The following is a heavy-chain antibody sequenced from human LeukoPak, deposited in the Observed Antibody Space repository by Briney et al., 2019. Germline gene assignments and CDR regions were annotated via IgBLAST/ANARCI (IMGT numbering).Heavy chain of an antibody. V-gene: IGHV1-8*02. CDR1: GYTVTSYY. D-gene: IGHD3-10*01. CDR2: MNPNSGNT. CDR3: ARGSGFGELLIDY. Sequence: ASVKVSCKASGYTVTSYYMHWVRQAPGQGLEWMGWMNPNSGNTGYAQKFQGRVTMTRNTSISTAYMELSSLRSEDTAVYYCARGSGFGELLIDYWGQGTLVTVSS. J-gene: IGHJ4*02.